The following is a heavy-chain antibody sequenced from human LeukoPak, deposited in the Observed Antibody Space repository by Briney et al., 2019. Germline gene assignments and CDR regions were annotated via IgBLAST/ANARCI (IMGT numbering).Heavy chain of an antibody. V-gene: IGHV4-59*01. CDR3: ARGTSEVVKGAFDI. Sequence: TSETLSLTCTVSGGSISSYYWSWIRQPPGKGLEWIVYIYYSGSTNYNPSLNSRVTISVDTSKNQFSLKLSSVPVADTAVYYCARGTSEVVKGAFDIWGQGTMVTVSS. D-gene: IGHD3-22*01. CDR1: GGSISSYY. J-gene: IGHJ3*02. CDR2: IYYSGST.